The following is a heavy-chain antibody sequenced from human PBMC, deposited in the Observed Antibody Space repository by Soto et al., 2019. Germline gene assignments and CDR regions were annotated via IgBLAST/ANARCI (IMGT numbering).Heavy chain of an antibody. CDR3: AKDSDGSGSYYDAFDI. D-gene: IGHD3-10*01. Sequence: GGSLRLSCAASGFTFSSYAMSWVRQAPGKGLEWVSAFSGSGGSTYYADSVKGRFTISRDNSKNTLYLQMNSLRAEDTAVYYCAKDSDGSGSYYDAFDIWGQGTMVTVSS. V-gene: IGHV3-23*01. CDR1: GFTFSSYA. J-gene: IGHJ3*02. CDR2: FSGSGGST.